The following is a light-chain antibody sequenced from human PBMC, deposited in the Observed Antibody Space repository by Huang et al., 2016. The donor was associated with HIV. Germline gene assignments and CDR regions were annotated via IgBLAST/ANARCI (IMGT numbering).Light chain of an antibody. CDR1: QSISSS. CDR2: EAS. Sequence: EIVLTQSPATLSLSPGERAILSCRASQSISSSLAWYHHKPGQAPRLLIYEASHRATGIPSRFSGSGSGTDFTLTISSLEPEDFAVYYCHQRSNWFTFGPGTRVDIK. J-gene: IGKJ3*01. CDR3: HQRSNWFT. V-gene: IGKV3-11*01.